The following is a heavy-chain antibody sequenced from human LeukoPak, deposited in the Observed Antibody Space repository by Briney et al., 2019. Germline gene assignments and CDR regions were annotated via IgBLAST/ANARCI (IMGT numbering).Heavy chain of an antibody. V-gene: IGHV3-23*01. CDR1: GFTFGSYA. CDR3: ARDYGDYTKGWNLRDF. D-gene: IGHD4-17*01. CDR2: ISGSGVTT. Sequence: GSLRLSCAASGFTFGSYAMSWVRQPPGKGLEWVSSISGSGVTTYYADSVKGRFTISRDNSKNMMNLQMNSLRAEDTAVYYCARDYGDYTKGWNLRDFWGQGTLVTVSS. J-gene: IGHJ4*02.